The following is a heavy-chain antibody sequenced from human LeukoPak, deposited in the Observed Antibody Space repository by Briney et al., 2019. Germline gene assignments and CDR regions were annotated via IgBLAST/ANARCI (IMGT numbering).Heavy chain of an antibody. Sequence: SETLSLTCTVSGGSVSSGSYYWSWIRQPPGKGLEWIGYIYYSGSTNYNPSLKSRVTISVDTSKNQFSLKLSSVTAADTAVYYCAREPENYYDFWSGYQDWGQGTPVTVSS. CDR1: GGSVSSGSYY. D-gene: IGHD3-3*01. CDR2: IYYSGST. J-gene: IGHJ4*02. CDR3: AREPENYYDFWSGYQD. V-gene: IGHV4-61*01.